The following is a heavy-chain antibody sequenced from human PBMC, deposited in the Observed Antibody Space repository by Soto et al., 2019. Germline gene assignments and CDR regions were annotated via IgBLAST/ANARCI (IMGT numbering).Heavy chain of an antibody. CDR3: AKDPRGIVGAGAWLDS. CDR2: ISYDGSDM. J-gene: IGHJ4*02. V-gene: IGHV3-30*18. D-gene: IGHD1-26*01. CDR1: GFSFSSYA. Sequence: QVHLVESGGDVVQPGRSLRLSCAASGFSFSSYAIHWVRQAPGKGLEWVAVISYDGSDMYYVDSVKGRFTISRDNSNNTLYLRMNSLRPDDTALYYCAKDPRGIVGAGAWLDSWGQGTLVIVSS.